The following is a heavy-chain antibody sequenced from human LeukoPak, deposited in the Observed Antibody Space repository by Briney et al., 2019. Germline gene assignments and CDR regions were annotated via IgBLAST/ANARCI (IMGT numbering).Heavy chain of an antibody. D-gene: IGHD6-19*01. CDR1: GGSISSYY. J-gene: IGHJ6*02. CDR3: AGTVAGRYYGMDV. CDR2: IYYSGST. Sequence: SETLSLTCTVSGGSISSYYWSWIRQPPGKGLERGGYIYYSGSTNYNPSLKSRVTISVDTSKNQFSLKLSSVTAADTAVYYCAGTVAGRYYGMDVWGQGTTVTVSS. V-gene: IGHV4-59*01.